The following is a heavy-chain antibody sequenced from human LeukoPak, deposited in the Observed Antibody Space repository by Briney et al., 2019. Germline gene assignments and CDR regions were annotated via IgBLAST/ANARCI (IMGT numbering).Heavy chain of an antibody. Sequence: ASVKVSCKASGYTFTSYDINWVRQAPGQGLEWMGWMNPNSGNTGYAQKFQGRVTMTRNTSISTAYMELSSLRSEDTAVYYCARGSTADYYYGMDVWGQGTTVTVSS. CDR2: MNPNSGNT. CDR1: GYTFTSYD. V-gene: IGHV1-8*01. D-gene: IGHD6-6*01. CDR3: ARGSTADYYYGMDV. J-gene: IGHJ6*02.